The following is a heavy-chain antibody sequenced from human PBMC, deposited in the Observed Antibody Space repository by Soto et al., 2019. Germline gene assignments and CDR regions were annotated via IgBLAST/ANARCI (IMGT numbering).Heavy chain of an antibody. CDR1: GFTFSSYS. J-gene: IGHJ6*03. CDR2: ISSSSSYI. V-gene: IGHV3-21*01. CDR3: ASNIDSYYDFWSGNYMDV. Sequence: EVQLVESGGGLVKPGGSLRLSCAASGFTFSSYSMNWVRQAPGKGLEWVSSISSSSSYIYYADSVKGRFTISRDNAKNSRYLQMNSPRAEDTAVYYCASNIDSYYDFWSGNYMDVCGKGTTVTVSS. D-gene: IGHD3-3*01.